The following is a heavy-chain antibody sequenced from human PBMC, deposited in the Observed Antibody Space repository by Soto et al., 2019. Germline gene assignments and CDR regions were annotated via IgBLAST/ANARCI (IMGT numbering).Heavy chain of an antibody. D-gene: IGHD2-21*02. Sequence: GGSLRLSCAASGFTFSSYGMHWVRQAPGKGLEWVAVIWYDGSNKYYADSVKGRFTISRDNSKNTLYLQMNSLRAEDTAVYYCARGPSVVLTAIGEYFLHWYQDTLVTVSS. CDR2: IWYDGSNK. CDR3: ARGPSVVLTAIGEYFLH. J-gene: IGHJ1*01. V-gene: IGHV3-33*01. CDR1: GFTFSSYG.